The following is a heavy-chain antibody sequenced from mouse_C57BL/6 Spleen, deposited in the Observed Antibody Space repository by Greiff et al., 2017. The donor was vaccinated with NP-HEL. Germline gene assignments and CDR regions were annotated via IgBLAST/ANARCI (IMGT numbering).Heavy chain of an antibody. CDR2: IYPRDGST. V-gene: IGHV1-85*01. CDR1: GYTFTSYD. D-gene: IGHD1-1*01. J-gene: IGHJ1*03. CDR3: AREWGTTVVSWYFDV. Sequence: QVQLKESGPELVKPGASVKLSCKASGYTFTSYDINWVKQRPGPGLEWIGWIYPRDGSTKYNEKFKGKATLTVDTSSSTAYMELHSLTSEDSAVYVCAREWGTTVVSWYFDVWGTGTTVTVSS.